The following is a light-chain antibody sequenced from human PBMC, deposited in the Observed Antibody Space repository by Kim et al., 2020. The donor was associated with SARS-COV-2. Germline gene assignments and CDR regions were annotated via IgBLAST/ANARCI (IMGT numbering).Light chain of an antibody. CDR2: KVS. V-gene: IGKV2-30*01. CDR1: QILVYGDGNTY. CDR3: MQGTHWPFT. J-gene: IGKJ3*01. Sequence: PASNSIRSSQILVYGDGNTYLNWFHQRPGQSPRRLIYKVSNRDSGVPDRFSGGGSGTDFTLQISRVEAEDVGVYYCMQGTHWPFTFGPGTKVDIK.